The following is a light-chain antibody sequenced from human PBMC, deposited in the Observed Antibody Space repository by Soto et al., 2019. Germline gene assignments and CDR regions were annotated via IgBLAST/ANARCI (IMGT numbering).Light chain of an antibody. CDR3: MQALEGQT. J-gene: IGKJ1*01. CDR2: LGS. Sequence: DIVMTQSPLSLPVSPGEPASISCRSSQSFLYSNGYNYLDWYLQKPGQSPQLLIYLGSNRASGVPDRFSGSGSGTDFTLKISRVEPEDVGVYYCMQALEGQTFGQGTKVEIK. V-gene: IGKV2-28*01. CDR1: QSFLYSNGYNY.